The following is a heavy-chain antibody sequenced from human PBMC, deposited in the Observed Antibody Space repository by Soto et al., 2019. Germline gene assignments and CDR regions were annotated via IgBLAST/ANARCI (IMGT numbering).Heavy chain of an antibody. CDR2: IWYDGSNK. D-gene: IGHD2-21*02. J-gene: IGHJ3*01. Sequence: GGSLRLSCAPSGFTFSSYGMHWVRQAPCKGLEWVAVIWYDGSNKYYADSVKGRFTISRDNSKNTLYLQMNSLRAEDTAVYYCARGDRGAVDLWGQGTMVPVS. CDR3: ARGDRGAVDL. CDR1: GFTFSSYG. V-gene: IGHV3-33*08.